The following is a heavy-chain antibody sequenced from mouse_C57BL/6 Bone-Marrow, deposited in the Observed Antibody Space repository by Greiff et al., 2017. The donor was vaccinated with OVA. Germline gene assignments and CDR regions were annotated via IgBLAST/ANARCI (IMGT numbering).Heavy chain of an antibody. Sequence: EVQLQQSGPVLVKPGASVKMSCKASGYTFTDYYMNWVKQSHGKSLEWLGVINPYNGGTSYNQKFKGKATLTVDKSSSTAYMELNSLTSEDSAVYYCARRDHWYFDVWGTGTTVTVSS. V-gene: IGHV1-19*01. D-gene: IGHD3-3*01. J-gene: IGHJ1*03. CDR3: ARRDHWYFDV. CDR1: GYTFTDYY. CDR2: INPYNGGT.